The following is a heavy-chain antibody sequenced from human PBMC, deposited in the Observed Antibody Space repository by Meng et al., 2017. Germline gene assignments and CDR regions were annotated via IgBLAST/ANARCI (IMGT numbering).Heavy chain of an antibody. J-gene: IGHJ4*02. D-gene: IGHD3-16*01. CDR1: GDSVSSGSYY. CDR2: IYYSGST. V-gene: IGHV4-61*01. Sequence: SETLSLTFTVPGDSVSSGSYYWSWIRQPPGKGLEWIGYIYYSGSTNYNPSLKSRVTISVDTSKNQFSLKLSSVTAADTAVYYCARTRRPLGGTIDYWGQGTLVTVSS. CDR3: ARTRRPLGGTIDY.